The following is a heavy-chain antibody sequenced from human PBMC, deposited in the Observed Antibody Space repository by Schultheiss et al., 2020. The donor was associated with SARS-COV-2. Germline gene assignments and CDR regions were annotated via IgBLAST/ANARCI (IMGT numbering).Heavy chain of an antibody. V-gene: IGHV4-59*01. J-gene: IGHJ2*01. CDR1: GGSISSYY. CDR3: ARFGLGGGSVTAMVGDYWYFDL. CDR2: IYYSGST. Sequence: SETLSLTCTVSGGSISSYYWSWIRQLPGKGLEWIGYIYYSGSTNYNPSLKSRVTISVDTSKNQFSLKLSSVTAADTAVYYCARFGLGGGSVTAMVGDYWYFDLWGRGTLVTVSS. D-gene: IGHD5-18*01.